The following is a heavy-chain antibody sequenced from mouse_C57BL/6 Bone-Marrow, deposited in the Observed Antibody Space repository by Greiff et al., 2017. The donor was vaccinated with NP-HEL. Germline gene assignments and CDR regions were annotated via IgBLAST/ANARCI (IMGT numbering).Heavy chain of an antibody. Sequence: QVQLQQPGAELVKPGASVKLSCKASGYTFTSYRMHWVKQRPGRGLAWIGRIDPKSGGTKYNEKFKSKATLTVDKPSSTAYMQLSSLTSEDSAVYYCARGYYGSSYGFAYWGQGTLVTVSA. CDR3: ARGYYGSSYGFAY. CDR2: IDPKSGGT. CDR1: GYTFTSYR. J-gene: IGHJ3*01. V-gene: IGHV1-72*01. D-gene: IGHD1-1*01.